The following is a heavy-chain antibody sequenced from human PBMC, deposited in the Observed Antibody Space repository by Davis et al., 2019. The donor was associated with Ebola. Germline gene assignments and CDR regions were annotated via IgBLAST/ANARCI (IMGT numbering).Heavy chain of an antibody. Sequence: PGGSLRLSCSASGFTFSNHPLHWVRQAPGKGLEYVSAISSNGGSTYYSDSVKGRFTASRDNSKNTLYLQMNSLTAEDTAVYYCAKRDSGGLPYFVLWGRGTLVTVSS. CDR2: ISSNGGST. CDR3: AKRDSGGLPYFVL. CDR1: GFTFSNHP. V-gene: IGHV3-64*04. D-gene: IGHD1-26*01. J-gene: IGHJ2*01.